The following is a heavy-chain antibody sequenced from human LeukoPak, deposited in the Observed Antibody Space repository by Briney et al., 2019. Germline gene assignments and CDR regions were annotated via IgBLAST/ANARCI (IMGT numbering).Heavy chain of an antibody. J-gene: IGHJ3*02. V-gene: IGHV3-23*01. CDR2: ISAGGAST. CDR1: GYTFSSTG. CDR3: ARFGVTDDAFDI. Sequence: GGSLRLSCAASGYTFSSTGMSWVRQAPGKGLEWVSSISAGGASTYYADSVKGRFTISRDNAKNSLYLQMNSLRAEDTAVYYCARFGVTDDAFDIWGQGTMVTVSS. D-gene: IGHD3-10*01.